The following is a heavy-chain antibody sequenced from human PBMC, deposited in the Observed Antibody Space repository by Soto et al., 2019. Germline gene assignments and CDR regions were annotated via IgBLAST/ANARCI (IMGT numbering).Heavy chain of an antibody. CDR1: GFTFSSYW. CDR3: ARGRFAYSNWWWFDP. D-gene: IGHD4-4*01. J-gene: IGHJ5*02. CDR2: IKQDGNER. V-gene: IGHV3-7*01. Sequence: EVQLVESGGGLVQPGGSLRLSCAASGFTFSSYWMSWVRQAPGKGLEWVANIKQDGNERYYVDSVKGRFTISRDNAKNSLYLQMNSLRAEDTAVYYCARGRFAYSNWWWFDPWGQGTLVTVSS.